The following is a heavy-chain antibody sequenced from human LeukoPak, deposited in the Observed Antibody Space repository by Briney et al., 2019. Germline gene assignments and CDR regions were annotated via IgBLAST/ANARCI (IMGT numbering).Heavy chain of an antibody. CDR1: GGPLRSRTYY. J-gene: IGHJ5*02. CDR2: VHYSGNT. V-gene: IGHV4-39*01. Sequence: RSETLSLTCTVPGGPLRSRTYYWGWIRQPPGKGLEWIGAVHYSGNTHYNPSLKSRVTITVDTSKNLFSLNLNSVAAADTAVYYCARQLVRVFWIFDTWGRGTLVTVSS. CDR3: ARQLVRVFWIFDT. D-gene: IGHD3-3*01.